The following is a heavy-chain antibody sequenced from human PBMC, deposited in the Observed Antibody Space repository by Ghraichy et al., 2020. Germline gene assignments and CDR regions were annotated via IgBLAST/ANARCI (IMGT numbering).Heavy chain of an antibody. V-gene: IGHV3-30*18. J-gene: IGHJ6*02. D-gene: IGHD1-1*01. CDR3: AKDTKAVSFYHSGMDV. Sequence: VAVISDDGSNKYYADSVKSRFTISRDNSKNTLYLQMHSLRVEDTAVYYCAKDTKAVSFYHSGMDVLCQ. CDR2: ISDDGSNK.